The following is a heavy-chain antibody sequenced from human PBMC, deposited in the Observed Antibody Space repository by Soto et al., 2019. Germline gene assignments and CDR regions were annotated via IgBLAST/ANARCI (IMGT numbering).Heavy chain of an antibody. CDR3: ARAVAVAADFDY. J-gene: IGHJ4*02. D-gene: IGHD6-19*01. Sequence: QVQLVQSGAEEKKPGASVKVSCKASGYTFTGYAMHWVRQAPGQRLEWMGWITAGNGNTKYSQKFQGRVTITRDTSASTGYMELTSLRSEDTAVYYCARAVAVAADFDYWGQGTLVTVSS. CDR1: GYTFTGYA. V-gene: IGHV1-3*05. CDR2: ITAGNGNT.